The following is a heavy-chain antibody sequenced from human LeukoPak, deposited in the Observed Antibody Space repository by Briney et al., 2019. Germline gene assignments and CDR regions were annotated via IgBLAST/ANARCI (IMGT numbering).Heavy chain of an antibody. CDR1: GDRVSSTSST. CDR2: TYYRSKWYH. D-gene: IGHD6-13*01. Sequence: SQTLSLTCVISGDRVSSTSSTWNWIRQSPSRGLEWLGGTYYRSKWYHNYAVSVESRITINPDTSKNQFSLQLTFVTPEDTAMYFCSREDPSGYSNVWGQGTLVTVSS. V-gene: IGHV6-1*01. J-gene: IGHJ4*02. CDR3: SREDPSGYSNV.